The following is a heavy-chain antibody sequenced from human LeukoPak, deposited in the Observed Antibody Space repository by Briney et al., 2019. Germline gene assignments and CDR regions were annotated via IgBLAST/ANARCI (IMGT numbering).Heavy chain of an antibody. CDR3: ARVRKDILTCYYGDYYYYYRDV. J-gene: IGHJ6*03. V-gene: IGHV4-4*07. CDR1: GGSISSYY. D-gene: IGHD3-9*01. CDR2: IYTSGST. Sequence: SETLSLTCTVSGGSISSYYWSWIRQPAGKGLEWIGRIYTSGSTNYNPSLKSRVTMSVDTSKNQFSLKLSSVTAADTAVYYCARVRKDILTCYYGDYYYYYRDVWGKGTTVTVSS.